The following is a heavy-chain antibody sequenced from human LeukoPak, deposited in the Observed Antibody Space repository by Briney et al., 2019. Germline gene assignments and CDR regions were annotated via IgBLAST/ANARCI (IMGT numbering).Heavy chain of an antibody. CDR1: GFTFSSYS. CDR2: ISSSSSYI. V-gene: IGHV3-21*01. Sequence: GGSLRLSCAASGFTFSSYSMNWVRQAPGKGLEWVSSISSSSSYIYYADSVKGRFTVSRDNAKNSLYLKMISLGAEDTAVYYCARASQTSIDYWGQGTLVTVSS. CDR3: ARASQTSIDY. J-gene: IGHJ4*02.